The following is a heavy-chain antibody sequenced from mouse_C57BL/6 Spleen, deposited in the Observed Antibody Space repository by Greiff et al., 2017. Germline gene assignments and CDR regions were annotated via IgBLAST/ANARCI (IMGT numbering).Heavy chain of an antibody. V-gene: IGHV1-69*01. CDR3: AMYDSCGECAY. Sequence: QVQLQQPGAELVMPGASVKLSCKASGYTFTSYWMHWVKQRPGQGLEWIGEIDPSDGYTNYNQKFKSKSTLTVDKSSSTAYMQLSSLTSEDSAVYYCAMYDSCGECAYWGQGTLVTVSA. D-gene: IGHD2-14*01. J-gene: IGHJ3*01. CDR2: IDPSDGYT. CDR1: GYTFTSYW.